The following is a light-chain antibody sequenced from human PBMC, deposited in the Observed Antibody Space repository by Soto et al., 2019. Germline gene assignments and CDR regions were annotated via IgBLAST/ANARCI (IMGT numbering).Light chain of an antibody. CDR2: GAS. CDR3: RQYGSSSFT. V-gene: IGKV3-20*01. CDR1: QSVSSSY. Sequence: EIVWTQSPGTLSLSPGERATLSCRASQSVSSSYLAWYQQKPGQAPRLHIYGASRRATGITDRFSGSGSGTDFTLSIRRLDPEDFAVYYCRQYGSSSFTFDPGTKVDIK. J-gene: IGKJ3*01.